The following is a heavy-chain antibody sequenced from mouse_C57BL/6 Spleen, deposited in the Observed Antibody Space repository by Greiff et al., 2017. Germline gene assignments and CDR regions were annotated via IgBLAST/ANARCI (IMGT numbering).Heavy chain of an antibody. J-gene: IGHJ3*01. V-gene: IGHV1-50*01. Sequence: QVQLQQPGAELVKPGASVKLSCKASGYTFTSYWMQWVKQRPGQGLEWIGEIDPSDSYTNHNQKFKGKATLTVDTSSSTAYMQLSSLTSEDSAVYYCARGEGRLEFAGWGQGTLVTVSA. CDR2: IDPSDSYT. CDR1: GYTFTSYW. D-gene: IGHD4-1*01. CDR3: ARGEGRLEFAG.